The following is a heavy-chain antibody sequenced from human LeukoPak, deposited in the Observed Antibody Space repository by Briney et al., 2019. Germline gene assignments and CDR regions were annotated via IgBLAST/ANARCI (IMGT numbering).Heavy chain of an antibody. CDR1: GFTFDDYG. J-gene: IGHJ4*02. CDR3: ARGLYGSGSYYNSPSDY. D-gene: IGHD3-10*01. V-gene: IGHV3-20*01. CDR2: INWNGGST. Sequence: GGSLRLSCAASGFTFDDYGMSWVRQAPGKGLEWVSGINWNGGSTGYADSVKGRFTISRDNAKNSLYLQMNSLRAEDTALYHCARGLYGSGSYYNSPSDYWGQGTLVTVSS.